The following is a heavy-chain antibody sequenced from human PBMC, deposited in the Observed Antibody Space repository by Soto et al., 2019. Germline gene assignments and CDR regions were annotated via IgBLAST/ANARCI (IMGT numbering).Heavy chain of an antibody. CDR2: ISGSGGST. Sequence: GGSLRLSCAASGFTFSSYAMSWVRQAPGKGLEWVSAISGSGGSTYYADSVKGRFTISRDNSKNTLYLQMNSLRAEDTAVYYCAKKPINYYDSSGYYPPPLMDVWGQGTTVTVSS. J-gene: IGHJ6*02. CDR1: GFTFSSYA. V-gene: IGHV3-23*01. CDR3: AKKPINYYDSSGYYPPPLMDV. D-gene: IGHD3-22*01.